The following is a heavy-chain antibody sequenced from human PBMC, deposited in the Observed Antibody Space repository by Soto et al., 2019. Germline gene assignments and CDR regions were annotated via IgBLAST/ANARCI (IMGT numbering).Heavy chain of an antibody. V-gene: IGHV4-59*01. Sequence: QVQLQESGPGLVKPSETLSLTCTVSGGSISNYYWSWIRQPPGKGLEWIGCIYYTGRTNYNLFLKSRVTISVDTSENQFSLRLSSVTAADTAIYYGARGGHGRDYWGQGTLVTVSS. CDR1: GGSISNYY. CDR3: ARGGHGRDY. D-gene: IGHD3-16*01. CDR2: IYYTGRT. J-gene: IGHJ4*02.